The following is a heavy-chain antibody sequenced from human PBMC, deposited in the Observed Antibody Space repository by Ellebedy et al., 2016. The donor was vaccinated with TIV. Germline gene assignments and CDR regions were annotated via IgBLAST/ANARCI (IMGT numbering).Heavy chain of an antibody. V-gene: IGHV3-21*01. Sequence: GESLKISCAASGFTFTSYSMNWVRQAPGKGLEWVSSISSTGYYIYYADSVKCRFTISRDDAKNSLFLQMNSLSAEDTAVYYCARSGELDSWGQGTLVTVSS. CDR2: ISSTGYYI. D-gene: IGHD1-26*01. J-gene: IGHJ4*02. CDR1: GFTFTSYS. CDR3: ARSGELDS.